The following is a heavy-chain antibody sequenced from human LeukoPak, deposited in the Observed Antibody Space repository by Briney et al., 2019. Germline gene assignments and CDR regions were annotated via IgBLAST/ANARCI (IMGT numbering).Heavy chain of an antibody. D-gene: IGHD1-1*01. V-gene: IGHV3-33*08. CDR1: GFNVSRNY. J-gene: IGHJ4*02. CDR2: IWYDGSNK. Sequence: PGGSLRLSCAASGFNVSRNYMSWVRQAPGKGLEWVAVIWYDGSNKYYADSVKGRFTISRDNSKNTLYLQMNSLRAEDTAVYYCAREFSWNYFDYWGQGTLVAVSS. CDR3: AREFSWNYFDY.